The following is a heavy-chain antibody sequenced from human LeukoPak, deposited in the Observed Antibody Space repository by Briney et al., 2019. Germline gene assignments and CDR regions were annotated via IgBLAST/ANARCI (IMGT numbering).Heavy chain of an antibody. D-gene: IGHD3-22*01. CDR2: VIPIFGTA. Sequence: SVKVSCKASGGTFSSYAISWVRQAPGQGLEWMGRVIPIFGTANYAQKFQGRVTITTDESTSTAYMELSSLRSEDTAVYYCARVSEDYYDSSGYYPFDYWGQGTLVTVSS. V-gene: IGHV1-69*05. CDR3: ARVSEDYYDSSGYYPFDY. J-gene: IGHJ4*02. CDR1: GGTFSSYA.